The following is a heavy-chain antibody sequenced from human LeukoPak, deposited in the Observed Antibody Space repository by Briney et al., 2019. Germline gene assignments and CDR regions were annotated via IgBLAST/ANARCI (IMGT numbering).Heavy chain of an antibody. D-gene: IGHD4-17*01. V-gene: IGHV4-39*01. J-gene: IGHJ4*02. CDR1: GGSISSSSYF. CDR2: IFYSGST. Sequence: SGTPSLTCTVSGGSISSSSYFWGWIRQPPGKGLEWIGSIFYSGSTYYNPSLNSRVTISIDTSKNQFSLRLSSVTAADTAVYYCARQMNTVTADYWGQGTLVTVSS. CDR3: ARQMNTVTADY.